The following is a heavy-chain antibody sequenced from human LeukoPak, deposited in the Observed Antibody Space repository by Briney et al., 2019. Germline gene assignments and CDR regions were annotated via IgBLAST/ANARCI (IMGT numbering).Heavy chain of an antibody. CDR2: INHSGST. D-gene: IGHD6-13*01. V-gene: IGHV4-34*01. CDR3: ARGRYLTTLGGAAAGFLDY. CDR1: GGSFSDYY. Sequence: SETLSLTCAVYGGSFSDYYWNWIRQPPGKGLEWIGEINHSGSTNYNPSLKSRVTISVDTSKSQFSLKLSSVTAADTAVYYCARGRYLTTLGGAAAGFLDYWGQGTVVTVSS. J-gene: IGHJ4*02.